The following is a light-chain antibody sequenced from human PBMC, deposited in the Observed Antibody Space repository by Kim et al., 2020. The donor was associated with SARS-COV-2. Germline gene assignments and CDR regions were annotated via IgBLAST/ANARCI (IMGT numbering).Light chain of an antibody. CDR1: SRNIGSYNL. J-gene: IGLJ2*01. V-gene: IGLV2-23*02. Sequence: QSALTQPASVSGSPGQSITIPCTGTSRNIGSYNLVSWYQQHPGKAPKLLIYEVTKWPSGVSSRFSGSKSGNTASLTISGLQTEDEADYYCCSYAVAGTNSLIFGGGTQLTVL. CDR2: EVT. CDR3: CSYAVAGTNSLI.